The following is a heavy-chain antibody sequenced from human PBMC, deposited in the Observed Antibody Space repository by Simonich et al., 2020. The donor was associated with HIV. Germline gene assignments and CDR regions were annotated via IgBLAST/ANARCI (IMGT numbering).Heavy chain of an antibody. CDR3: ARDGRKGSSTSCSDY. CDR2: ISSSSSYI. Sequence: EVQLVESGGGLVKPGGSLRLSCAASGFTFSSYSMNWVRQAPWKGLEWVSSISSSSSYIYYADSGKGRFTISRDNAKNSLYLQMNSLRAEDTAVYYCARDGRKGSSTSCSDYWGQGTLVTVSS. CDR1: GFTFSSYS. V-gene: IGHV3-21*01. J-gene: IGHJ4*02. D-gene: IGHD2-2*01.